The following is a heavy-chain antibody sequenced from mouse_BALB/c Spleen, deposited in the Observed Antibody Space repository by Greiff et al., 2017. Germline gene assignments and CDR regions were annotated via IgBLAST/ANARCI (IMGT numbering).Heavy chain of an antibody. CDR1: GYSITSGYY. D-gene: IGHD1-1*01. V-gene: IGHV3-6*02. J-gene: IGHJ4*01. Sequence: EVQLQESGPGLVKPSQSLSLTCSVTGYSITSGYYWNWIRQFPGNKLEWMGYISYDGSNNYNPSLKNRISITRDTSKNQFFLKLNSVTTEDTATYYCAGGVYYGSSPYAMDYWGQGTSVTVSS. CDR2: ISYDGSN. CDR3: AGGVYYGSSPYAMDY.